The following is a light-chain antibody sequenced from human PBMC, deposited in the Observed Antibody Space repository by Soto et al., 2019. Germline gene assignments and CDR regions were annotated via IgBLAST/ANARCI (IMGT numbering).Light chain of an antibody. CDR2: GSS. Sequence: IVLTQSPGTLSLSPGERTTLFCRASQTVPSNYLAWYQHKPGQAPRLLIFGSSTRATGIPDRFSGGGSGTDFTLTISSLEPEDFAVYYCQQYGSLYTFGQGTRLEI. V-gene: IGKV3-20*01. CDR1: QTVPSNY. J-gene: IGKJ2*01. CDR3: QQYGSLYT.